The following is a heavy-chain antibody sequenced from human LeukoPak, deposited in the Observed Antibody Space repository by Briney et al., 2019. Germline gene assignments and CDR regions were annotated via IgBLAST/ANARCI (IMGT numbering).Heavy chain of an antibody. V-gene: IGHV3-7*03. CDR1: GFTFSSYA. CDR2: IKQDGNEK. CDR3: AGGSAFGGVIVWIDY. Sequence: GGSLRLSCAASGFTFSSYAMSWIRQAPGKGLEWVANIKQDGNEKYSVDSVKGRFTISRDNAKNSLYLQMNSLRAEDTAVYFCAGGSAFGGVIVWIDYWGQGTLVTVSS. J-gene: IGHJ4*02. D-gene: IGHD3-16*02.